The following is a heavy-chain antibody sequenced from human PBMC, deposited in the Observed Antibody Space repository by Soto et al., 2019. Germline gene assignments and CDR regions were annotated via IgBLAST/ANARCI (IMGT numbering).Heavy chain of an antibody. V-gene: IGHV1-2*02. J-gene: IGHJ4*02. CDR1: GYTFTGYY. CDR2: INPNSGGT. Sequence: ASAQVSCKASGYTFTGYYMHGVRQAPGQGLEWMGWINPNSGGTNYAQKFQGRVTMTRDTSISTAYMELSRLRSDDTAVYYCARDYCSSTSCSLPLDYWGQGTLVTVSS. D-gene: IGHD2-2*01. CDR3: ARDYCSSTSCSLPLDY.